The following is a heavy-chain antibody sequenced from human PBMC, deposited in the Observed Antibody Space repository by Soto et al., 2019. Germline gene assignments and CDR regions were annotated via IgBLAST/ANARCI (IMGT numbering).Heavy chain of an antibody. V-gene: IGHV5-51*01. D-gene: IGHD6-19*01. CDR1: GYSFTSYW. CDR2: IYPGDSDT. Sequence: GESLKISCKGSGYSFTSYWIGWVRQMPGKGLEWMGIIYPGDSDTRYSPSFQGQVTISADKSISTAYLQWSSLKASDTAMYYCARHPIAVDGRGYYYGMDVWGQGTTVTVSS. J-gene: IGHJ6*02. CDR3: ARHPIAVDGRGYYYGMDV.